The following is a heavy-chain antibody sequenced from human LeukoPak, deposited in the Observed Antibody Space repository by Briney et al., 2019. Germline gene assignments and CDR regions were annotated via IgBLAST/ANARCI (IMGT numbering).Heavy chain of an antibody. D-gene: IGHD3-22*01. CDR3: ARSQEGSSGYYVGWFDP. J-gene: IGHJ5*02. CDR1: GGSISSYY. V-gene: IGHV4-4*07. Sequence: SETLSLTCTVSGGSISSYYWSWIRQPAGKGLEWIGRIYTSGSTNYNPSLKSRVTMSADTSKNQFSLKLSSVTAADTAVYYCARSQEGSSGYYVGWFDPWGQGTLVTVSS. CDR2: IYTSGST.